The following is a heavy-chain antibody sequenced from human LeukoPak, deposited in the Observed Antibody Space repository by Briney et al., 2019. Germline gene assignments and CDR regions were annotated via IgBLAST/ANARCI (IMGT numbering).Heavy chain of an antibody. CDR2: GTESNT. Sequence: PGRCLRLSCVASGFSFSSYALSWVRQAPGKGLEWVAGGTESNTYDADSVKGRFTISRDSSKNTLHLQMNSLRADDTAVYYCSKDDGAKGAWGKGTLVIVSS. V-gene: IGHV3-23*01. J-gene: IGHJ4*02. CDR3: SKDDGAKGA. CDR1: GFSFSSYA.